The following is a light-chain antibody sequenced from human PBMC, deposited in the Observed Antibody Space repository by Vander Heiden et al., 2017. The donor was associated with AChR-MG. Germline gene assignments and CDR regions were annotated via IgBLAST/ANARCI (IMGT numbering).Light chain of an antibody. J-gene: IGLJ3*02. CDR1: SSDIGTYHY. CDR3: CSYAGSYTWV. Sequence: QSALTQPRSVSGSPGQSVTISCTGTSSDIGTYHYVSWYQQHPGKAPKLMIYDVTKGPSGVPDRFSGSKSDNTASLTISGLQAEDEADYYCCSYAGSYTWVFGGGTKLTVL. V-gene: IGLV2-11*01. CDR2: DVT.